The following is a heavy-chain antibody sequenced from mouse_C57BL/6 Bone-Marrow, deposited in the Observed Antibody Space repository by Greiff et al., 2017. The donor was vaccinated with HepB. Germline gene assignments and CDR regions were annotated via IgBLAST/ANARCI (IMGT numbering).Heavy chain of an antibody. CDR3: ARGDYDGYPAWFAY. CDR2: IYPGSGNT. Sequence: QVQLKESGAELVRPGASVKLSCKASGYTFTDYYINWVKQRPGQGLEWIARIYPGSGNTYYNEKFKGKATLTAEKSSSTAYMQLSSLTSEDSAVYFCARGDYDGYPAWFAYWGQGTLVTVSA. D-gene: IGHD2-3*01. V-gene: IGHV1-76*01. CDR1: GYTFTDYY. J-gene: IGHJ3*01.